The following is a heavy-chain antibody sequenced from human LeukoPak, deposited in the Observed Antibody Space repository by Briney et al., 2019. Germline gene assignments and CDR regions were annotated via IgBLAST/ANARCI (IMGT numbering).Heavy chain of an antibody. CDR1: GGSISSSNW. V-gene: IGHV4-4*02. CDR3: ARNYGDYDYFDY. J-gene: IGHJ4*02. Sequence: SSETLSLTCAASGGSISSSNWWSWVRQPPGKGLEWIGEIYHSGSTNYNPSLKSRITISVDKSKNQFSLKLSSVTAADTAVYYCARNYGDYDYFDYWGQGTLVTVSS. CDR2: IYHSGST. D-gene: IGHD4-17*01.